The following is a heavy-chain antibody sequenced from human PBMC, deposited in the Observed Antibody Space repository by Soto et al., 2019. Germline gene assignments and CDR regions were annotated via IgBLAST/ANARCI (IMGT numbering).Heavy chain of an antibody. V-gene: IGHV4-59*01. CDR1: GASISSYY. CDR2: IYYSGST. D-gene: IGHD3-16*01. J-gene: IGHJ5*01. CDR3: AKSDYATTGFDP. Sequence: PSETLSLTCTVSGASISSYYCNWIRQPPGKGLEWIGYIYYSGSTNYNASLQSRVTISIDRSKNQFSLKLSSVTAADTAVYYCAKSDYATTGFDPWGQGTVVTLSS.